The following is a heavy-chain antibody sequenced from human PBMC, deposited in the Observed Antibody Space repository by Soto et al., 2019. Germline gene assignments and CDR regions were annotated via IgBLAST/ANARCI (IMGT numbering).Heavy chain of an antibody. J-gene: IGHJ4*02. CDR2: INSDGSST. D-gene: IGHD3-22*01. Sequence: PGGSLRLSCAASGFTFSSYWMHWVRQAPGKGLVWVSRINSDGSSTSYADSVKGRFTISRDNAKNTLYLQMNSLRAEDTAVYYCARDLTYDSSGLPGPNWGQGTLVTVSS. CDR1: GFTFSSYW. CDR3: ARDLTYDSSGLPGPN. V-gene: IGHV3-74*01.